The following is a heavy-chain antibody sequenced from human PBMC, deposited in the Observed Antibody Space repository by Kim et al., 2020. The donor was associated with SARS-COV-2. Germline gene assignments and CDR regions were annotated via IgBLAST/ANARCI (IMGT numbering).Heavy chain of an antibody. CDR1: GFTFSSYS. D-gene: IGHD3-10*01. Sequence: GGSLRLSCAASGFTFSSYSMNWVRQAPGKGLEWVSYISSSSSTIYYADSVKGRFTISRDNAKNSLYLQMNSLRDEDTAVYYCARDGIKGSGSYYYNWFDPWGQGTLVTVSS. CDR2: ISSSSSTI. J-gene: IGHJ5*02. CDR3: ARDGIKGSGSYYYNWFDP. V-gene: IGHV3-48*02.